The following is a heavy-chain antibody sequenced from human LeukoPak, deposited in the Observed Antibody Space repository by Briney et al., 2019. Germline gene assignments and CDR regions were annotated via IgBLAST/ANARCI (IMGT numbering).Heavy chain of an antibody. CDR3: ARAPSKYYDFWSGRYFDY. CDR1: GGSFSGYY. D-gene: IGHD3-3*01. Sequence: SETLSLTCAVYGGSFSGYYWSWIRQPPGKGLEWIGEINHSGSTNYNPSLKRRGTISVDTSKNQFPLKLSSVTAADTAVYYCARAPSKYYDFWSGRYFDYWGQGTLVTVSS. J-gene: IGHJ4*02. V-gene: IGHV4-34*01. CDR2: INHSGST.